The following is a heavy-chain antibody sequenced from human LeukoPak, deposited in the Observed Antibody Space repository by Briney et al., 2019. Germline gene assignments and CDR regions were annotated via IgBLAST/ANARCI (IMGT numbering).Heavy chain of an antibody. CDR3: ARLDEYSSSSRYYGMDV. CDR1: GGTFSSYG. V-gene: IGHV1-69*01. Sequence: GSSVKVSCKASGGTFSSYGISWVRQAPGQGFEWMGGIIPIFGTANYAQKFQGRVTITADESTSTAYMELSSLRSEDTAVYYCARLDEYSSSSRYYGMDVWGQGTTVTVSS. J-gene: IGHJ6*02. CDR2: IIPIFGTA. D-gene: IGHD6-6*01.